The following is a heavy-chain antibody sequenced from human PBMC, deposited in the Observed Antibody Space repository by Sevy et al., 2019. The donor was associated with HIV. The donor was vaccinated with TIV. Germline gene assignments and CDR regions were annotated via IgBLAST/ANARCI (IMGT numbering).Heavy chain of an antibody. CDR1: GLTFGEYA. J-gene: IGHJ6*02. CDR2: ISFDGSKH. D-gene: IGHD2-21*01. CDR3: AKPLPKYSYYYGMDV. Sequence: GGCLRLSCGVSGLTFGEYAMHWVRQAPGKGLEWVALISFDGSKHYYADSVGGRFTISRDNSKNTLYLQMNGLRAEDTAVYYCAKPLPKYSYYYGMDVWGQGTTVTVSS. V-gene: IGHV3-30*18.